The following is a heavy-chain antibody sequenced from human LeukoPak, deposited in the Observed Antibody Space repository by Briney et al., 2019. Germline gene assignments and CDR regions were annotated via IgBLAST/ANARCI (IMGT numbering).Heavy chain of an antibody. V-gene: IGHV3-30*03. J-gene: IGHJ4*02. D-gene: IGHD7-27*01. CDR2: ISYGGSNK. CDR3: ARDIHWGSGGQDY. CDR1: GFTFSSYG. Sequence: QPGRSLRLSCAASGFTFSSYGMHWVRQAPGKGLEWVALISYGGSNKYYADSVKGRITISRDNSKNTLYLQMNSLRAEDTAVYYCARDIHWGSGGQDYWGQGTLVIVSS.